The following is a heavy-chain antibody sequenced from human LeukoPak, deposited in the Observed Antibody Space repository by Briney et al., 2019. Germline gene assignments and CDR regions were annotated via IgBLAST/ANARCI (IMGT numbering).Heavy chain of an antibody. J-gene: IGHJ5*02. CDR1: GDSISSRTYY. V-gene: IGHV4-31*03. CDR3: ARDASSMFPNWFDP. Sequence: KPSETLSLTCSVSGDSISSRTYYWTWIRQHPEKGLEWIGYIWNSGSTNYNPALKSRVTISVDTSKNQFSLKLTSVTAADTAIYYCARDASSMFPNWFDPWGQGILVIVSS. D-gene: IGHD6-6*01. CDR2: IWNSGST.